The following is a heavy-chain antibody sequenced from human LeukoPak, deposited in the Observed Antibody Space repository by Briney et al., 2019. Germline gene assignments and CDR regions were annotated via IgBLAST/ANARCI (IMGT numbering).Heavy chain of an antibody. CDR2: ISSSGSSI. CDR3: ARALFSYYYDSSGYSDY. J-gene: IGHJ4*02. CDR1: GFTFSSYA. D-gene: IGHD3-22*01. V-gene: IGHV3-48*04. Sequence: GGSLRLSCAASGFTFSSYAMSWVRQAPGKGLEWVSYISSSGSSIYYADSVKGRFTISRDNAKNSLYLQMNSLRAEDTAVYYCARALFSYYYDSSGYSDYWGQGTLVTVSS.